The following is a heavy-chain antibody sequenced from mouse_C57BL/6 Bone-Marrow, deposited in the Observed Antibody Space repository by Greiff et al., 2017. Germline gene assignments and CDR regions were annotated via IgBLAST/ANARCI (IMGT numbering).Heavy chain of an antibody. CDR1: GYTFTSYW. D-gene: IGHD1-1*01. V-gene: IGHV1-64*01. Sequence: QVQLQQPGAELVKPGASVKLSCKASGYTFTSYWMHWVKQRPGQGLEWIGMIHPNSGSTNYNEKFKSKATLTVDKSSSTAYMQLSSLTSEDAAVYYCARDYYGSSHYYFDYWGQGTTLTVSS. J-gene: IGHJ2*01. CDR2: IHPNSGST. CDR3: ARDYYGSSHYYFDY.